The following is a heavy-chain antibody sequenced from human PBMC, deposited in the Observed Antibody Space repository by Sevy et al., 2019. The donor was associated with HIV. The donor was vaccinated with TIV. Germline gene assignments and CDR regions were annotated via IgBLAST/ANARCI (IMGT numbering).Heavy chain of an antibody. J-gene: IGHJ6*02. CDR3: ARMGGHCISSNCYYYYGMGV. Sequence: ASVKVSCKTSGFTFTSYGISWVRQAPGQGLEWMGWISGHNGNTDYARNFQGRVIMTTDTSTSTAYMELRSLRSDDTAVYYCARMGGHCISSNCYYYYGMGVWGQGTTVTVSS. V-gene: IGHV1-18*01. CDR2: ISGHNGNT. D-gene: IGHD2-2*01. CDR1: GFTFTSYG.